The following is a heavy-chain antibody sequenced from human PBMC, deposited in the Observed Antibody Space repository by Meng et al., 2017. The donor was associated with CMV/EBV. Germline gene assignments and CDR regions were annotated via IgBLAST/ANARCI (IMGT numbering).Heavy chain of an antibody. Sequence: GESLKISCKGSGYSFTSYWIGWVRQTPEKGLEWMGIMYPRDSDIRYSPSFQGQVTISADKSISTAYLQWSSLKASDTAMYYCAVGWYFDFDYWGQGTLVTVSS. D-gene: IGHD1-14*01. J-gene: IGHJ4*02. V-gene: IGHV5-51*01. CDR2: MYPRDSDI. CDR1: GYSFTSYW. CDR3: AVGWYFDFDY.